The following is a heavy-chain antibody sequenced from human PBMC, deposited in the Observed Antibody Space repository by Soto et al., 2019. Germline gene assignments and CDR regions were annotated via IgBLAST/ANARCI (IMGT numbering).Heavy chain of an antibody. CDR2: IYYIGST. J-gene: IGHJ5*02. CDR3: ARSVFP. Sequence: SETLSLTCTVSGASITSSYWNWIRQHPGKGLEWIGYIYYIGSTYYNPSLKSRVTISLDTSKNQFSLKLSSVTAADTAVYYCARSVFPWGQGTQVTVSS. V-gene: IGHV4-59*06. CDR1: GASITSSY.